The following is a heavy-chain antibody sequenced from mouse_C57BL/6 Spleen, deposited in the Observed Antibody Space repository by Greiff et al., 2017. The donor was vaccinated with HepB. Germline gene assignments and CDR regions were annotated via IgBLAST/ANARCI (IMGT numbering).Heavy chain of an antibody. CDR1: GFSLTSYG. J-gene: IGHJ1*03. CDR2: IWRGGST. Sequence: QVQLKESGPGLVQPSQSLSITCTVSGFSLTSYGVHWVRQSPGKGLEWLGVIWRGGSTDYNAAFMSRLSITKDNSKSQVFFKMNSLQADDTAIYYCAKNRGTTVVATGYFDVWGTGTTVTVSS. V-gene: IGHV2-5*01. CDR3: AKNRGTTVVATGYFDV. D-gene: IGHD1-1*01.